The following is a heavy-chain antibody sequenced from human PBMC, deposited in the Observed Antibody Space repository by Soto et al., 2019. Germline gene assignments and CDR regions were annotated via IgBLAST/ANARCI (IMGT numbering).Heavy chain of an antibody. V-gene: IGHV4-59*08. CDR3: ARRYGGTFDY. J-gene: IGHJ4*02. D-gene: IGHD2-15*01. CDR1: GGSISRYY. Sequence: NLSLTCTVSGGSISRYYWSWIRQPPGKGLEWIGYIYYSGSTNYNPSLKSRVTISVDTSKNQFSLKLSSVTAADTAVYYCARRYGGTFDYWGQGTLVTVS. CDR2: IYYSGST.